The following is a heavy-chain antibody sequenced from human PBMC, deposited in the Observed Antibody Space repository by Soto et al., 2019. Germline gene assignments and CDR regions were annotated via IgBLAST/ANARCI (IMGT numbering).Heavy chain of an antibody. Sequence: ASVKVSCKASGGTFSSYAISWVRQAPGQGLEWMGGIIPIFGTANYAQKFQGRVTITADESTSTAYVELSSLRSEDTAVYYCARDETYCGGDCPFDYWGQGTLVTVSS. CDR2: IIPIFGTA. D-gene: IGHD2-21*02. CDR3: ARDETYCGGDCPFDY. CDR1: GGTFSSYA. V-gene: IGHV1-69*13. J-gene: IGHJ4*02.